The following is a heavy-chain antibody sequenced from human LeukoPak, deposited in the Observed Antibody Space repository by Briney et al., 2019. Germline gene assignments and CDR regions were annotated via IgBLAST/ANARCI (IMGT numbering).Heavy chain of an antibody. V-gene: IGHV4-38-2*02. D-gene: IGHD3-16*02. CDR3: ARECQDDYVWGSYRFSWFDP. Sequence: PSETLSLTCAVSGYSISSGYYWGWIRQPPGKGLEWIGSIYHSGSTNYNPSLKSRVTISVDTSKNQFSLKLSSVTAADTAVYYCARECQDDYVWGSYRFSWFDPWGQGTLVTVSS. J-gene: IGHJ5*02. CDR2: IYHSGST. CDR1: GYSISSGYY.